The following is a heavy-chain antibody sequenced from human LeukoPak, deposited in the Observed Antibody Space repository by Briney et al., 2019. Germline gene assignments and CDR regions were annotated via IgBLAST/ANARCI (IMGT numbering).Heavy chain of an antibody. CDR2: INHSGST. CDR1: GGSFSGYY. D-gene: IGHD2-15*01. V-gene: IGHV4-34*01. Sequence: SETLSLTCAVYGGSFSGYYWSWIRQPPGKGLEWIGEINHSGSTNYNPSLKSRVTISVDTSKNQFSLKLSSVTAADTAVYYCARGYCSGGSCYFDYWGQGTLVTVSS. CDR3: ARGYCSGGSCYFDY. J-gene: IGHJ4*02.